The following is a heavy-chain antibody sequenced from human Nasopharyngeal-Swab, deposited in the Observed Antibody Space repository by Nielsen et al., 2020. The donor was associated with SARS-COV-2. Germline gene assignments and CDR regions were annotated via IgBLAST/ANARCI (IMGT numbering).Heavy chain of an antibody. CDR2: IWYDRSNK. CDR3: SSAYYYGSGSYYNWAEDFQH. D-gene: IGHD3-10*01. V-gene: IGHV3-33*01. CDR1: GFTFSDFG. J-gene: IGHJ1*01. Sequence: GESLKISCAASGFTFSDFGMHWVRQAPGKGLEWVAVIWYDRSNKYYADSVRGRFTISRDNSKNTLYLQMKSLRAEDTAVYYCSSAYYYGSGSYYNWAEDFQHWGQGTLVTVSS.